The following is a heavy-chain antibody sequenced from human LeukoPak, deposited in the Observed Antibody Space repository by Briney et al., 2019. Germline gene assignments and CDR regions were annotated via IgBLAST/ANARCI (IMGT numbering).Heavy chain of an antibody. CDR2: IYYSGST. J-gene: IGHJ4*02. Sequence: SETLSLTCTVSGGSISSYYWSWIRQPPGKGLEWIGYIYYSGSTNYNPSLKSRVTISVDTSKNQFSLKLSSVTAADTAVYYCARGGYYGGNSFDYWGQGTLVTVSS. CDR1: GGSISSYY. V-gene: IGHV4-59*01. CDR3: ARGGYYGGNSFDY. D-gene: IGHD4-23*01.